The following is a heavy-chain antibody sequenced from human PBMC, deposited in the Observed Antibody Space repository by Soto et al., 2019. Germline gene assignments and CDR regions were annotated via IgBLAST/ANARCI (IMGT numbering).Heavy chain of an antibody. CDR1: GQSLSGYY. D-gene: IGHD3-3*01. J-gene: IGHJ6*03. CDR2: ITHSGST. CDR3: ARGIMRCMKWTGGAYYYNYYLDV. Sequence: QVQLQQWGAGLLKPSETLSLTCGVSGQSLSGYYWSWIRQSPEEGLEWIGVITHSGSTNYNPSLKSLVTISVDTSKNRFSLKLISVTAADAAVYYYARGIMRCMKWTGGAYYYNYYLDVWGNGTTVTVSS. V-gene: IGHV4-34*01.